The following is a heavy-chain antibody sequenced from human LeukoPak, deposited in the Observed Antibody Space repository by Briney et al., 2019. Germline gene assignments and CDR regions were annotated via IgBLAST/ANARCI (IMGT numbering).Heavy chain of an antibody. CDR2: IYYSGTT. CDR3: ARRGRYFDY. D-gene: IGHD3-10*01. Sequence: SETLSLTCTVSGDSIRSYYWSWIRHSPGKGLELIGYIYYSGTTNYNPSLKSRVTMSVDTSKNQFSLKLSSVTAADTAVYYCARRGRYFDYWGQGTLVTVSS. V-gene: IGHV4-59*08. CDR1: GDSIRSYY. J-gene: IGHJ4*02.